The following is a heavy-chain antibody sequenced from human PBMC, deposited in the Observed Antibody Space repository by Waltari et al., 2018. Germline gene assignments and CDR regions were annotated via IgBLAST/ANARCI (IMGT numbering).Heavy chain of an antibody. D-gene: IGHD3-22*01. CDR2: IYYSGNT. V-gene: IGHV4-39*01. Sequence: QLQLQESGPGLVKPSETLSLTCTVSGGSISSSSYYWAWSRQPPGKGLEWIGSIYYSGNTSNNPTLKSRGTITGDTSKNQFSPKLSSMTAADTAVYYCASTVYYESSGWTYYFDYWGQGTLVTVSA. CDR1: GGSISSSSYY. J-gene: IGHJ4*02. CDR3: ASTVYYESSGWTYYFDY.